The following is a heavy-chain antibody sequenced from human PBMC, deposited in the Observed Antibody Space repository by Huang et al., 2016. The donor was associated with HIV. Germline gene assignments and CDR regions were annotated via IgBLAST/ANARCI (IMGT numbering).Heavy chain of an antibody. CDR1: GFNFSNYS. D-gene: IGHD3-3*01. CDR2: ISSNTGTI. V-gene: IGHV3-48*02. J-gene: IGHJ4*02. CDR3: ARGIRYFGVVAYFDY. Sequence: EVQLVESGGGLVQPGGSLRLSCAASGFNFSNYSMNWVRQAPGKGLEWVSYISSNTGTIYYADSVKRRFTISRDNAKNSLDLQMNSLRDEDTAVYYCARGIRYFGVVAYFDYWGQGTLVTVSS.